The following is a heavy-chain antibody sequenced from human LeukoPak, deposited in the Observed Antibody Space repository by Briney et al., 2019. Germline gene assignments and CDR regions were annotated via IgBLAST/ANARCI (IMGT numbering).Heavy chain of an antibody. V-gene: IGHV1-18*01. CDR2: ISAYNGNT. D-gene: IGHD6-19*01. J-gene: IGHJ6*02. CDR3: ATGGSSGWYQWAYYYYGMDV. CDR1: GYTFTSYG. Sequence: ASVKVSCKASGYTFTSYGISWVRQAPGQGLEWMGWISAYNGNTNYAQKLQGRVTMTTDTSTSTAYMELRSLRSDDTAVYYCATGGSSGWYQWAYYYYGMDVWGQGTTVTVSS.